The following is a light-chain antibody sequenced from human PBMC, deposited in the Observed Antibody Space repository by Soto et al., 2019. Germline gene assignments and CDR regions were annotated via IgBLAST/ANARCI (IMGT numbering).Light chain of an antibody. CDR1: QNINAW. CDR2: DAS. CDR3: QQTFNSPIT. Sequence: DIHMTQSPSSLSVSVGDRVTITCRTSQNINAWLAWYQQRPGQAPKLLIYDASTVQSGVPSRFSGSGSGTEFTLTISSVRPEDLGSFYCQQTFNSPITFGQGTRLEIK. J-gene: IGKJ5*01. V-gene: IGKV1-5*01.